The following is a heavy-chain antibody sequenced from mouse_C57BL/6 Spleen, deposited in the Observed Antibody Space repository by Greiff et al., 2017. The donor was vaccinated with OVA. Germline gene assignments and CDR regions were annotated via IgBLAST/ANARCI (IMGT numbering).Heavy chain of an antibody. J-gene: IGHJ4*01. V-gene: IGHV2-2*01. D-gene: IGHD2-3*01. Sequence: QVQLKESGPGLVQPSQSLSITCTVSGFSLTSYGVHWVRQSPGKGLEWLGVIWSGGSTDYNAAFISRLSISQDNSKSQVFFKMNSLQADDTDIYYCARSYDGYGGYAMDYWGQGTSVTVSS. CDR2: IWSGGST. CDR3: ARSYDGYGGYAMDY. CDR1: GFSLTSYG.